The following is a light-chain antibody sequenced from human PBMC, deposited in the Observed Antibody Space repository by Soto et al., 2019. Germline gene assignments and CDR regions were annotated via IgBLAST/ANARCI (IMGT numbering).Light chain of an antibody. J-gene: IGKJ4*01. V-gene: IGKV1-6*01. Sequence: AIQMTQSPSSLSASVGDRVTITCRASQGVGIDLSWYQQKPGKAPNLLIYAASILRSGVPSRFSGSGSGTDFTLTISSLQPEDFATYYCLQDVNFPLTFGGGTKVEI. CDR2: AAS. CDR3: LQDVNFPLT. CDR1: QGVGID.